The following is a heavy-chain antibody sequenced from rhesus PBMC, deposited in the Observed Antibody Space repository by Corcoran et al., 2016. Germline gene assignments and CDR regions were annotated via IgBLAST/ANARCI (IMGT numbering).Heavy chain of an antibody. CDR3: ARASYSGSWTGIDY. CDR1: GGSISSSNW. CDR2: ISGSSGST. Sequence: QVQLQESGPGLVKPSETLSLTCAVSGGSISSSNWWSWIRQPPGKGLEWIGYISGSSGSTYYNPSLKSRVTISTDTSKTQFSLKLSSVTAADTAVYYCARASYSGSWTGIDYWGQGVLVTVSS. D-gene: IGHD6-25*01. J-gene: IGHJ4*01. V-gene: IGHV4-65*01.